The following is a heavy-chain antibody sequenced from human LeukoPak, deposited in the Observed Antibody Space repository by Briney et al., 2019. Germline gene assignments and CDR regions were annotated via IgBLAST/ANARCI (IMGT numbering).Heavy chain of an antibody. CDR2: IYSGGST. CDR1: GFTVSSNY. J-gene: IGHJ4*02. D-gene: IGHD2-15*01. Sequence: GGSLRLSCAASGFTVSSNYMSWVRQAPGKGPEWVSIIYSGGSTYYADSVKGRFTISRDNSKNTLYLQMNSLRAEDTALYYCARDLEYHTSGGFDYWGQGTLVTVSP. V-gene: IGHV3-66*02. CDR3: ARDLEYHTSGGFDY.